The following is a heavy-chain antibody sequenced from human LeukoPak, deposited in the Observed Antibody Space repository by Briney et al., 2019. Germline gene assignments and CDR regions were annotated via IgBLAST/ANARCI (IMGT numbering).Heavy chain of an antibody. V-gene: IGHV1-18*01. J-gene: IGHJ4*02. CDR1: GYNLFSYG. CDR2: ISAYNGHT. CDR3: ARGYVVVPLDV. D-gene: IGHD3-9*01. Sequence: ASVKVFCKASGYNLFSYGFSWVRQAPGQGLEWMGWISAYNGHTNYAEKFQDRVTMTTDTSTRTGYMELRSLRSDDTAVYYCARGYVVVPLDVWGQGTLVTVSS.